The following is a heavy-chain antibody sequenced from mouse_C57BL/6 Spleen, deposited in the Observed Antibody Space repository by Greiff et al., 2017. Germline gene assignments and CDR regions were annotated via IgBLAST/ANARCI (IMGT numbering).Heavy chain of an antibody. V-gene: IGHV1-54*01. CDR3: ARYSNYDRDAMDY. D-gene: IGHD2-5*01. CDR1: GYAFTNYL. Sequence: QVQLQQSGAELVRPGTSVKVSCKASGYAFTNYLIAWVKQRPGQGLEWIGVINPGSGGTNYNEKFKGKATLTADKSSSTAYMQLSSLTSEDSAVYFCARYSNYDRDAMDYWGQGTSVTVSS. J-gene: IGHJ4*01. CDR2: INPGSGGT.